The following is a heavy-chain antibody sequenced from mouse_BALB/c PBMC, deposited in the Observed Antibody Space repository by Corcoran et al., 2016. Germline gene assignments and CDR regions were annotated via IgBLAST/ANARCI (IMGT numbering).Heavy chain of an antibody. D-gene: IGHD2-4*01. CDR3: ARSMITTTVWFAY. J-gene: IGHJ3*01. CDR2: INPNNGGT. Sequence: EVQLQQSGTELVKPGASVKISCKTSGYTFTEYTMHWVKQSHGKSLEWIGGINPNNGGTSYNQKFKGKATLTVDKSSSTAYMELRSLTSEDSAVYYSARSMITTTVWFAYWGQGTLVTVSA. CDR1: GYTFTEYT. V-gene: IGHV1-18*01.